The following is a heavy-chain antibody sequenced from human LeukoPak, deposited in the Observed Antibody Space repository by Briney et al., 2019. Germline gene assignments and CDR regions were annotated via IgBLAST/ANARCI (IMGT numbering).Heavy chain of an antibody. D-gene: IGHD2-21*02. Sequence: GGSLRLSCTASAFTFSDHWMHWVRQAPGKGLEWVAIISHDGSEKSYVGSVKGRFTISRDNAKNSLYLQMNSLRAEDTAVYYCARDHWWRLDYWGQGTLVTVSS. CDR1: AFTFSDHW. CDR3: ARDHWWRLDY. J-gene: IGHJ4*02. CDR2: ISHDGSEK. V-gene: IGHV3-7*03.